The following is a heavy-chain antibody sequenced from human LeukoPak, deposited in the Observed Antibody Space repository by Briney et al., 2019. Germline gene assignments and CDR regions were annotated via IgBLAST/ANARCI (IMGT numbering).Heavy chain of an antibody. J-gene: IGHJ5*02. Sequence: ASVKVSCKVSGYTLTELSMHWVRQAPGKGLEWMGGFDPEDGETIYAQKFQGRVTMTEDTSTDTAYMELSSLRSEDTAVYYCATGERITMVRGLKGFDPWGQGTLVTVSS. CDR3: ATGERITMVRGLKGFDP. D-gene: IGHD3-10*01. CDR1: GYTLTELS. CDR2: FDPEDGET. V-gene: IGHV1-24*01.